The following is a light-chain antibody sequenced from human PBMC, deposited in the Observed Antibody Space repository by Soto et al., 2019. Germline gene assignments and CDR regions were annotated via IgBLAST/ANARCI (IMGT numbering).Light chain of an antibody. Sequence: QSVLTQPASVSGSPGQSITISCTGTSSDVGSYNLVSWYQQHPGKAPKLMIYEGSKRPSGVSNRFSGSKSGNTASLTISGLQAEDEADYYCCSYAGSRRVFGTGTQLTVL. CDR3: CSYAGSRRV. J-gene: IGLJ1*01. CDR2: EGS. CDR1: SSDVGSYNL. V-gene: IGLV2-23*01.